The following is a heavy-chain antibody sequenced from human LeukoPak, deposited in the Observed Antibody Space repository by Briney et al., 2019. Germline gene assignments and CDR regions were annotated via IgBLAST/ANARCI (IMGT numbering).Heavy chain of an antibody. D-gene: IGHD6-13*01. CDR2: ISGSSGSP. CDR1: GFTFSNCA. CDR3: AKDGYSSSWYNYYYYYMDV. Sequence: WWSLRLSCAASGFTFSNCAMTWVRQAPGKGLEWVSAISGSSGSPHYADSVKGRFTISRDNSKNTLYLQMNSLRAEDTAVYYCAKDGYSSSWYNYYYYYMDVWGKGTTVTVSS. V-gene: IGHV3-23*01. J-gene: IGHJ6*03.